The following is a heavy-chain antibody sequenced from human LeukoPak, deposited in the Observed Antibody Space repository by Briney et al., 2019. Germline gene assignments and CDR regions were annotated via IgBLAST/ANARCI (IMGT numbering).Heavy chain of an antibody. D-gene: IGHD3-3*01. CDR2: ISAYNGNT. CDR1: GYTFTSYG. Sequence: GASVKVSCKASGYTFTSYGISWVRQAPGQGLEWTGWISAYNGNTNYAQKLQGRVTMTTDTSTSTAYMELRSLRSDDTAVYYCGRDRDTLWSAYSDYWGQGTLVTVSS. CDR3: GRDRDTLWSAYSDY. V-gene: IGHV1-18*01. J-gene: IGHJ4*02.